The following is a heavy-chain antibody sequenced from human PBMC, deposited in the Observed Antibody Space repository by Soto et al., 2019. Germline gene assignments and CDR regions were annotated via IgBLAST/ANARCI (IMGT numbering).Heavy chain of an antibody. CDR1: GFTFSSYG. V-gene: IGHV3-33*01. D-gene: IGHD3-10*01. Sequence: LRLSCAASGFTFSSYGMHWVRQAPGKGLEWVAVIWYDGSNKYYADSVKGRFTISRDNSKNTLYLQMNSLRAEDTAVYYCARGFLNDYFDYWGQGTLVTVSS. CDR2: IWYDGSNK. CDR3: ARGFLNDYFDY. J-gene: IGHJ4*02.